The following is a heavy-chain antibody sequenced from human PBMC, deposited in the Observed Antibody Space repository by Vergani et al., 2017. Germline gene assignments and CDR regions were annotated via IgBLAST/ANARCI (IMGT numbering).Heavy chain of an antibody. CDR2: IWYDGSNK. Sequence: QVQLVESGGGVVQPGRSLRLSCAASGFTFSSYGMHWVRQAPGKGLEWVAVIWYDGSNKYYADSVKGRFTISRDNSKNTLYLQTNSLRAEDTAVYYCARDRVVVSLQGWVRGGEKPYYYYGMDVWGQGP. D-gene: IGHD3-22*01. CDR3: ARDRVVVSLQGWVRGGEKPYYYYGMDV. V-gene: IGHV3-33*01. CDR1: GFTFSSYG. J-gene: IGHJ6*02.